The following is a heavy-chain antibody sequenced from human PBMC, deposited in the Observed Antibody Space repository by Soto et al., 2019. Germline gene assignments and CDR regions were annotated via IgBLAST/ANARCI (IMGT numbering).Heavy chain of an antibody. D-gene: IGHD3-10*01. V-gene: IGHV1-2*02. J-gene: IGHJ4*02. CDR1: GYTFTGYY. CDR2: INPNSGGT. Sequence: ASVKVSCKASGYTFTGYYMHWVRQAPGQGLEWMGWINPNSGGTNYAQKFQGRVTMNRDTSISTAYMELSRLRSDDTAVYYCARALYGSGSYYSFDYWGQGTLVTVSS. CDR3: ARALYGSGSYYSFDY.